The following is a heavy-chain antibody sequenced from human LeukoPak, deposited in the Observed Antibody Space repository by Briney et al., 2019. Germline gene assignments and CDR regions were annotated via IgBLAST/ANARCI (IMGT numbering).Heavy chain of an antibody. CDR2: IGTAGDT. CDR3: ARGMLATGHYYYYGMDV. V-gene: IGHV3-13*01. CDR1: GFTFSSYD. J-gene: IGHJ6*02. D-gene: IGHD2-15*01. Sequence: PGGSLRLSCAASGFTFSSYDMHWVRQATGKGLEWVSAIGTAGDTYYPGSVKGRFTISRENAKNSLYLQMNSLRAGDTAVYYCARGMLATGHYYYYGMDVWGQGTTVTVSS.